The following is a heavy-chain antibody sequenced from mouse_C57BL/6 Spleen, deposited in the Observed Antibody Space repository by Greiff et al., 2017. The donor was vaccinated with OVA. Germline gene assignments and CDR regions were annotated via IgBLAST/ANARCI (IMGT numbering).Heavy chain of an antibody. CDR2: IPPNSGST. Sequence: VQLQQPGAELVKPGASVKLSCKASGYTFTSYWMHWVKQRPGQGLEWIGMIPPNSGSTNYNEKFKSKATLTVDKSSSTAYMQLSSLTSEDSAVYYCARGDYYGSKDYFDYWGQGTTLTVSS. CDR3: ARGDYYGSKDYFDY. J-gene: IGHJ2*01. D-gene: IGHD1-2*01. V-gene: IGHV1-64*01. CDR1: GYTFTSYW.